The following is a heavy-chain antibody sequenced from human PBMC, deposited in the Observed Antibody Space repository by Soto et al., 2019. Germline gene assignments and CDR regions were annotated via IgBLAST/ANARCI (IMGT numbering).Heavy chain of an antibody. CDR2: ISYSGTT. D-gene: IGHD3-10*01. J-gene: IGHJ6*02. CDR3: ARDGMVRGVPFGVDV. Sequence: QVQLQESGPGLVKPSQTLSLTCTVSGDSISSGGYYWSCIRQHPGKGLEWIGYISYSGTTHYNPALESRVTMSLDPSKNQFSLKLSSLTVADTAVYSCARDGMVRGVPFGVDVWGRGTTVTVSS. CDR1: GDSISSGGYY. V-gene: IGHV4-31*03.